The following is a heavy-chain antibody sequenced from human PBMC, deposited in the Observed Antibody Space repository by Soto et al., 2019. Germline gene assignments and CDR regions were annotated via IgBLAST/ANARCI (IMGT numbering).Heavy chain of an antibody. CDR1: GFTFSIDA. D-gene: IGHD2-8*01. V-gene: IGHV3-64*01. J-gene: IGHJ4*02. Sequence: GGSLRLSCATSGFTFSIDAMHWVRQAPGKGLEYVSAISSNGRSTDYANSVKGRFTISRDNSKNTLYLQMDSLRAEDMAVYYCARDRCTNGVCYAPSDYWGQGTLVTVSS. CDR3: ARDRCTNGVCYAPSDY. CDR2: ISSNGRST.